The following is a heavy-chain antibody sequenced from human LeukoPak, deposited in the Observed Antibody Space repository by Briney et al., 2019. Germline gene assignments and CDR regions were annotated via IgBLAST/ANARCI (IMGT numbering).Heavy chain of an antibody. CDR2: IFHTGNT. CDR1: GGSISSDTYS. CDR3: ARGPGIAVAADFDY. D-gene: IGHD6-19*01. J-gene: IGHJ4*02. V-gene: IGHV4-30-2*01. Sequence: KASETLSPTCTVSGGSISSDTYSYNWIRQPPGKGLEWIGYIFHTGNTYYSPSLKSRVTIAIDMSKKQFSLRLSSVTAEDTAVYYCARGPGIAVAADFDYWGQGTLVTVSS.